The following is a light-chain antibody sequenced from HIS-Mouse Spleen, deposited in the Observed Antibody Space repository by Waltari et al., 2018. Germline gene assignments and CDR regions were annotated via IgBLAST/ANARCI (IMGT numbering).Light chain of an antibody. CDR3: GTWDSSLSAVV. CDR2: SHN. V-gene: IGLV1-51*01. J-gene: IGLJ2*01. Sequence: QSVLTQPPSVSAAPGQKVTISCSGSSSNIGNNYVSWYQQLPGTAPKLLIYSHNKRTSGNPDRFSGSKSGTSATLGITGLQTGDEADYYCGTWDSSLSAVVFGGGTKLTVL. CDR1: SSNIGNNY.